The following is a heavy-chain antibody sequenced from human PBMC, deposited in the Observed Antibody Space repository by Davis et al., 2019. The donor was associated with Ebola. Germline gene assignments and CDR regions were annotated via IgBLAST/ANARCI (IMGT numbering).Heavy chain of an antibody. CDR3: AREDPYGGPQEPAFDI. D-gene: IGHD4/OR15-4a*01. CDR1: GGTFSNYA. J-gene: IGHJ3*02. Sequence: SVKVSCKASGGTFSNYAITWVRQAPGQGLEWMGGIIPIFGPANYARKFQGRVTITADESTNTAYMEMWNLGSDDTAVYYCAREDPYGGPQEPAFDIWGLGTMVTVSS. V-gene: IGHV1-69*13. CDR2: IIPIFGPA.